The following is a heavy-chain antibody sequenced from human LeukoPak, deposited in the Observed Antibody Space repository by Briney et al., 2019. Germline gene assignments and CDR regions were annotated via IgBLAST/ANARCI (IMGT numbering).Heavy chain of an antibody. V-gene: IGHV3-21*01. CDR1: GFTFSNYA. Sequence: GGSLRLSCAASGFTFSNYAMSWVRQAPGKGLEWVSSISSSTTYTYYADSVKGRFTISRDNAKNTLYLQMNSLRAEDTAVYYCARDSGVYSKIDYWGQGTLVTVSS. CDR2: ISSSTTYT. CDR3: ARDSGVYSKIDY. D-gene: IGHD6-13*01. J-gene: IGHJ4*02.